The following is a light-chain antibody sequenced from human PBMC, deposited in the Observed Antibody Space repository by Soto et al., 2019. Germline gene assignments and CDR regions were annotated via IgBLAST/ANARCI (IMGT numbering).Light chain of an antibody. CDR3: QQSYNSPQT. J-gene: IGKJ1*01. V-gene: IGKV1-39*01. CDR1: QSISNY. Sequence: DIQITQSPSSLSASVGDRVTITCRASQSISNYLSWYQHQPGKAPKLLIYAASSLQSGVPSRFSGSGSGTDFTLTISSLQPEDFATYSCQQSYNSPQTFGQGTKVDIK. CDR2: AAS.